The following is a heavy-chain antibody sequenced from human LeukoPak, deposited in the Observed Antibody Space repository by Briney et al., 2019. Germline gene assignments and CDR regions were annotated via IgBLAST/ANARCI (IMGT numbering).Heavy chain of an antibody. V-gene: IGHV5-51*03. Sequence: PGESLKISCKASGYTFINYWIGWVRQMPGKGLEWIGRIDPRDSDTKYSPSFEGQVAMSVDKSVTTAYLQWSSLKSSDTAFYYGARPPPLLAAGTGGITFDSWGKGP. CDR2: IDPRDSDT. CDR1: GYTFINYW. J-gene: IGHJ4*03. CDR3: ARPPPLLAAGTGGITFDS. D-gene: IGHD2-8*02.